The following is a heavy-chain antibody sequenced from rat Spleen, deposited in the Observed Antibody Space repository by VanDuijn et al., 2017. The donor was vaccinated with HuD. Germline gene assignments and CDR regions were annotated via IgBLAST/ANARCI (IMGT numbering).Heavy chain of an antibody. CDR1: GFSLTSYY. CDR2: IWTDGNT. V-gene: IGHV2-43*01. Sequence: QVQLKESGPDLVQPSQTLSLTCTVSGFSLTSYYVNWVRQPPGKGLEWMGVIWTDGNTAYNLLLKSRLSISRDISKSQVFLKMNSLQTEDTATYYCARDWLDYWGQGVMVTVSS. CDR3: ARDWLDY. J-gene: IGHJ2*01.